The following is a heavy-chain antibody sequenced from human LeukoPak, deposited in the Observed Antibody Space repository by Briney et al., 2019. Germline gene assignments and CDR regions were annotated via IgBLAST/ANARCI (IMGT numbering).Heavy chain of an antibody. CDR1: GGSISSRSHY. D-gene: IGHD3-10*01. V-gene: IGHV4-39*01. Sequence: SETLSLTCTVSGGSISSRSHYWGWIRQPPGKELEWIGNIYYSGNSYYNPSLKSRVTISVDASKNQFSLNLSSVTAADTAVYYCARLSYGSGSHYNFYFDFWGQGTLVTVSA. CDR2: IYYSGNS. CDR3: ARLSYGSGSHYNFYFDF. J-gene: IGHJ4*02.